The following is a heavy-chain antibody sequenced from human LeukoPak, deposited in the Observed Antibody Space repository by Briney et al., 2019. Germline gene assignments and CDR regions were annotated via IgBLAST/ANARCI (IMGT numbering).Heavy chain of an antibody. CDR1: GFTFSSYS. Sequence: GGSLRLSCAVSGFTFSSYSMNWVRQAPGKGLEWVSSISSSSSYIYYADSVKGRFTISRDNAKNSLYLQMNSLRAEDTAVYYCARGLRAEDAFDIWGQGTMVTVSS. V-gene: IGHV3-21*01. J-gene: IGHJ3*02. CDR2: ISSSSSYI. D-gene: IGHD3-10*01. CDR3: ARGLRAEDAFDI.